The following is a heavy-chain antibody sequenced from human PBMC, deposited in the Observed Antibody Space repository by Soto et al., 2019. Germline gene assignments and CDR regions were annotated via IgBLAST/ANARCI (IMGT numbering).Heavy chain of an antibody. CDR2: INHSSTT. J-gene: IGHJ4*02. CDR1: GGSFSGYF. V-gene: IGHV4-34*01. Sequence: QVQLQQWGAGLLKPSETLSLTCAVYGGSFSGYFWTWVRQPPGKGLEWIGEINHSSTTNYNPSLKIRVTISVDTSENHFSLKLSSVTAADTAVYYCARGRRYFDYWGQGTLVTVSS. CDR3: ARGRRYFDY.